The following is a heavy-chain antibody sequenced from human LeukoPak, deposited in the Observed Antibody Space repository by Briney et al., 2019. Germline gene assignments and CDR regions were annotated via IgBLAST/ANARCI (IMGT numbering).Heavy chain of an antibody. CDR2: INHSGST. J-gene: IGHJ4*02. CDR3: ARGEWELGY. V-gene: IGHV4-39*07. Sequence: SETLSLTCTVSGGSISSSTYYWSWIRQPPGKGLEWIGEINHSGSTNYNPSLKSRVTISVDTSKNQFSLKLSSVTAADTAVYYCARGEWELGYWGQGTLVTVSS. CDR1: GGSISSSTYY. D-gene: IGHD1-26*01.